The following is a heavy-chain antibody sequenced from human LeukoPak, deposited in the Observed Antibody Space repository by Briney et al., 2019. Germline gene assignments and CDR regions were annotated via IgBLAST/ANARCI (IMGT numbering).Heavy chain of an antibody. Sequence: GGSLRLSCAASGFTFSSYWMSWVRQAPGKGLEWVANIKEDGSEKYYVDSVKGRFTISRDNAKNSLSLQMNSLRAEDTAVYYCARPYLDFWSVGYWCQETLVTVSS. CDR2: IKEDGSEK. CDR1: GFTFSSYW. CDR3: ARPYLDFWSVGY. J-gene: IGHJ4*02. V-gene: IGHV3-7*01. D-gene: IGHD3-3*01.